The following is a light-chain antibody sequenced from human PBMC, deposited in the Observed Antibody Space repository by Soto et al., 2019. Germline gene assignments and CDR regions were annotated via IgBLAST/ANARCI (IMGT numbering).Light chain of an antibody. Sequence: QSVLTQPASVSGSPGQSITNSCTGTSSDVGGYNYVSWYQQYPGKAPKLMIYDVRNRPSGVSNRFSGSKSGDTASLTISGLQADDEADYYCSSYTSSSTYVFGTGTKVTVL. J-gene: IGLJ1*01. CDR3: SSYTSSSTYV. V-gene: IGLV2-14*01. CDR1: SSDVGGYNY. CDR2: DVR.